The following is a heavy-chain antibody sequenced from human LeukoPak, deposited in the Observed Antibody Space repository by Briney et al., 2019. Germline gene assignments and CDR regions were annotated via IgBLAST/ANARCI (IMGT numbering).Heavy chain of an antibody. Sequence: ASVKVSCKVSGYTLTELSMHWVRQAPGKGLEWMGGFDPEDGETIYAQKFQGRVTMTEDTSTDTAYMELSSLRSEGTAVYYCATAVAHYYGSGSYYPYYFDYWGQGTLVTVSS. V-gene: IGHV1-24*01. CDR3: ATAVAHYYGSGSYYPYYFDY. J-gene: IGHJ4*02. D-gene: IGHD3-10*01. CDR1: GYTLTELS. CDR2: FDPEDGET.